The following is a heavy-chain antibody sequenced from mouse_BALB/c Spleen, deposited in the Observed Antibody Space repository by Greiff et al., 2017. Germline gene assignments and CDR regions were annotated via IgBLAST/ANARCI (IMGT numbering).Heavy chain of an antibody. V-gene: IGHV7-3*02. D-gene: IGHD4-1*01. J-gene: IGHJ4*01. Sequence: EVKLMESGGGLVQPGGSLRLSCATSGFTFTDYYMSWVRQPPGKALEWLGFIRNKANGYTTEYSASVKGRFTISRDNSQSILYLQMNTLRAEDSATYYCARGNWAPYAMDYWGQGTSVTVSS. CDR1: GFTFTDYY. CDR3: ARGNWAPYAMDY. CDR2: IRNKANGYTT.